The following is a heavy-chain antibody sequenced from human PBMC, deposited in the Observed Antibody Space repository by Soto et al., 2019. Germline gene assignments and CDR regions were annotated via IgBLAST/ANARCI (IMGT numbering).Heavy chain of an antibody. J-gene: IGHJ6*02. CDR1: GYSFTSYW. D-gene: IGHD5-18*01. CDR2: IYPGDSDT. V-gene: IGHV5-51*01. Sequence: VESLKISCKGSGYSFTSYWIGWVRQMPGKGLEWMGIIYPGDSDTRYSPSFQGQVTISADKSISTAYLQWSSLKASDTAMYYCARRSAQPGGYYYYGMDVWGQGTTVTV. CDR3: ARRSAQPGGYYYYGMDV.